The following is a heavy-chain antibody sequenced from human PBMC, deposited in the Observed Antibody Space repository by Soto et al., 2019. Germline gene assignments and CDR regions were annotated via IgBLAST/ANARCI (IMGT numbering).Heavy chain of an antibody. J-gene: IGHJ4*02. V-gene: IGHV3-15*01. CDR2: IKSKTYGGTT. Sequence: GGSLRLSCAASGFTFSNAWMSWVRQAPGKGLEWVGRIKSKTYGGTTDYAAPVKGRFTISRDDSKNTLYLQMNSLKTEDTAVYYCTTVIKWGVTPAGTSDYWGQGTLVTVSS. CDR1: GFTFSNAW. D-gene: IGHD2-2*01. CDR3: TTVIKWGVTPAGTSDY.